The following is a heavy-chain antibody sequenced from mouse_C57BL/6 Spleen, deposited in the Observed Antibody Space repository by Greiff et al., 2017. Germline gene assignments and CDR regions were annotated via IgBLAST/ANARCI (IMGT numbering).Heavy chain of an antibody. CDR3: TISEMVTSYYFDY. J-gene: IGHJ2*01. V-gene: IGHV1-15*01. D-gene: IGHD2-3*01. CDR1: GYTFTDYE. CDR2: IVPDTGGT. Sequence: QLQLKQSGAELVRPGASVTLSCKASGYTFTDYEMHWVQQTPVPGLEWIGAIVPDTGGTAYNQKFKGKAILTADKSSSTAYMALRRLTPEDSAVDDCTISEMVTSYYFDYWGQGTTLTAST.